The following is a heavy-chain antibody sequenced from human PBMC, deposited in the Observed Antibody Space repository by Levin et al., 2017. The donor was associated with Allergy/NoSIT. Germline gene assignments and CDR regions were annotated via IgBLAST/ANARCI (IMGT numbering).Heavy chain of an antibody. CDR1: GVSVSSDDYY. V-gene: IGHV4-31*03. CDR2: IRYNDST. Sequence: SETLSLTCIVSGPVSGVSVSSDDYYWSWIRQHPGKGLEWIGYIRYNDSTHYNPSPKRRVTISRDTSENHFSVRRSSVTAADTAVYYCAGVRNSVFLNNWGQAILVTVSS. D-gene: IGHD5/OR15-5a*01. J-gene: IGHJ4*02. CDR3: AGVRNSVFLNN.